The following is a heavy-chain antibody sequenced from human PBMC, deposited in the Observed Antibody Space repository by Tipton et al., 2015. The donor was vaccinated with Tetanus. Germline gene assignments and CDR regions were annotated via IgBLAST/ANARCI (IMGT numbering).Heavy chain of an antibody. J-gene: IGHJ4*02. D-gene: IGHD3-22*01. CDR3: ARHMYYYDSSGYSPFDY. CDR1: GGSISSSSYY. CDR2: IYYSGST. V-gene: IGHV4-39*01. Sequence: TLSLTCTVSGGSISSSSYYWGWIRQPPGKGLEWIGSIYYSGSTYYNPSLKSRVTISVDTPKNQFSLKLSSVTAADTAVYYCARHMYYYDSSGYSPFDYWGQGTPVTVSS.